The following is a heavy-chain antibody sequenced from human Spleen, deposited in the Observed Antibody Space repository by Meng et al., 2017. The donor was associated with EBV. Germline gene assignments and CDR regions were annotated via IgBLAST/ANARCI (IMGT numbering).Heavy chain of an antibody. CDR1: GCSISTSNW. CDR2: VFRTGDT. D-gene: IGHD1-1*01. Sequence: VQLEGPGTGQVKPSGTLSLFCPVSGCSISTSNWWSWVRQSPEKGLEWIGEVFRTGDTNYNPSLKSRVTILIDKSKNQFSLKLNSVTAADTAIYFCASDGISRYFDNWGPGTLVTVSS. J-gene: IGHJ4*02. CDR3: ASDGISRYFDN. V-gene: IGHV4-4*02.